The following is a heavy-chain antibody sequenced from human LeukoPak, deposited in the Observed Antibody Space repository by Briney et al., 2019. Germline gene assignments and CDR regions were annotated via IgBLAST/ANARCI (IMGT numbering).Heavy chain of an antibody. V-gene: IGHV3-7*01. J-gene: IGHJ4*02. Sequence: GGSLRLSCAASGFTFSNYWMSWVRQAPGKGLEWVANINQSASEIYYVDSVKGRLTISRDNAKNSLYLQMNSLRAEDTAVYYCARDPLSQNDYWGQGTLVTVSS. CDR2: INQSASEI. D-gene: IGHD3-16*02. CDR3: ARDPLSQNDY. CDR1: GFTFSNYW.